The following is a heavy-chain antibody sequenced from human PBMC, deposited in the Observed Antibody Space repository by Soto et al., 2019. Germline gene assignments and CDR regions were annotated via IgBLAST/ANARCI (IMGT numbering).Heavy chain of an antibody. CDR1: GFAFSTYM. CDR2: ISTNGRSK. CDR3: VRDRDLRDYYGMDV. D-gene: IGHD3-10*01. V-gene: IGHV3-48*02. J-gene: IGHJ6*02. Sequence: GGSLRLSCAGSGFAFSTYMMNWVRHAPGKGLEWIADISTNGRSKSYAASVSGRFTISRDNTKNSMYLQMNSLRDDDTAVYYCVRDRDLRDYYGMDVWGQGTTVTVSS.